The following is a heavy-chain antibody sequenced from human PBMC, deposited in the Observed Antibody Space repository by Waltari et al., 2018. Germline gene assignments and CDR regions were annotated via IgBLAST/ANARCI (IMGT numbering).Heavy chain of an antibody. CDR3: ARVNRIYDY. V-gene: IGHV4-38-2*01. CDR1: GYSISSGYY. Sequence: QVQLQASGPGLVKPSETLSLTCAVSGYSISSGYYWGWIRQPPGKGLEWIGSIYHNGSTYYNPSLKSRVTISVDTSKNQFSLKLSSVTAADTAVYYCARVNRIYDYWGQGTLVTVSS. D-gene: IGHD2-15*01. CDR2: IYHNGST. J-gene: IGHJ4*02.